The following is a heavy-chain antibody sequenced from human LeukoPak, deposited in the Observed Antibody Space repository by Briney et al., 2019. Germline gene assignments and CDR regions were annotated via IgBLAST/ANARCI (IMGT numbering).Heavy chain of an antibody. Sequence: GASVKVSCKDSGYTLTELSMHWVRQAPGKGLEWMGGFDPEDGETIYAQKFQGRVTMTEDTSTDTAYMELSSLRSEDTAVYYCATPLIVGASRDAFDIWGQGTMVTVSS. J-gene: IGHJ3*02. V-gene: IGHV1-24*01. CDR2: FDPEDGET. D-gene: IGHD1-26*01. CDR3: ATPLIVGASRDAFDI. CDR1: GYTLTELS.